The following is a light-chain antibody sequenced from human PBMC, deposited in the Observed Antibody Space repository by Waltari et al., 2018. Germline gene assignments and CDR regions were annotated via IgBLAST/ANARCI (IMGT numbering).Light chain of an antibody. CDR3: QRTGPVA. CDR2: GAP. J-gene: IGKJ1*01. Sequence: ELVSTPSPPTLPGSPGTGPPLPSRASQSVSRNLAWYQQKPGQAPRLLIYGAPPRATGIPARFSGSGSGTEFTLTISSLQSEDFAVYYCQRTGPVAFGQGTKVEIK. V-gene: IGKV3-15*01. CDR1: QSVSRN.